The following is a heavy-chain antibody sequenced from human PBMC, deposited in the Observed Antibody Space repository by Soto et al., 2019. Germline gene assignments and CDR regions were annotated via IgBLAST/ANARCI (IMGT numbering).Heavy chain of an antibody. D-gene: IGHD6-13*01. J-gene: IGHJ4*02. Sequence: GGSLRLSCAASGFTFSSYGMHWVRQAPGKGLEWVAVISYDGSNKYYADSVKGRFTISRDNSKNTLYLQMNSLRAEDTAGYYCAKVKQQQLRSVPFGYWGQGTLVTVSS. CDR1: GFTFSSYG. CDR3: AKVKQQQLRSVPFGY. CDR2: ISYDGSNK. V-gene: IGHV3-30*18.